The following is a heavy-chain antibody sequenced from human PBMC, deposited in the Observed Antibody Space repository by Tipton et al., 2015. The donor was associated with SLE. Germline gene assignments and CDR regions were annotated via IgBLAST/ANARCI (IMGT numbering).Heavy chain of an antibody. CDR2: IYYSGGT. V-gene: IGHV4-30-4*01. D-gene: IGHD6-13*01. Sequence: TLSLTCTVSGGSISSGDYYWSWIRQPPGKGLEWIGYIYYSGGTYYNPSLNSRVTISADTSKNQCSLKLSSVTAADTAVYYCARVYSSSHPDVWGKGTTVTVSS. CDR1: GGSISSGDYY. J-gene: IGHJ6*04. CDR3: ARVYSSSHPDV.